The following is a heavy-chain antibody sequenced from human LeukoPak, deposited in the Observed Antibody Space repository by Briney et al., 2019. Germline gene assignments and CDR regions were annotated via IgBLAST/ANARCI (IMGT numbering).Heavy chain of an antibody. D-gene: IGHD1-26*01. Sequence: GGSLRLSCAASGFTFSSYSMKWVRRAPGKGLESVSSISSSSSYIYYADSVKGRFTISRDNAKNSMYLQINSLRAEDTAVYYCAKDSQVGAITLGAFDIWGQGTMVTVSS. CDR1: GFTFSSYS. CDR2: ISSSSSYI. J-gene: IGHJ3*02. CDR3: AKDSQVGAITLGAFDI. V-gene: IGHV3-21*01.